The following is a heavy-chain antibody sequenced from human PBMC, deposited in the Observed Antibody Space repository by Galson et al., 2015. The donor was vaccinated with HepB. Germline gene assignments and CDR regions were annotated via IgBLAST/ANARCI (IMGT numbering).Heavy chain of an antibody. D-gene: IGHD2-2*02. CDR2: INSDGSST. CDR1: GFTFSSYW. CDR3: ARDSCSSTSCYTNWFDP. J-gene: IGHJ5*02. V-gene: IGHV3-74*01. Sequence: SLRLSCAASGFTFSSYWMHWVRQAPGKGLVWVSRINSDGSSTSYADSVKGRFTISRDNAKNTLYLQMNSLRAEDTAVYYCARDSCSSTSCYTNWFDPWGQGTLVTVSS.